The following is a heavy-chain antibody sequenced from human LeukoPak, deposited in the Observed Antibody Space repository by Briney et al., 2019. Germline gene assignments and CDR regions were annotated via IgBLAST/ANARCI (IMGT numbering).Heavy chain of an antibody. D-gene: IGHD2-15*01. CDR1: GGTFSSYA. V-gene: IGHV1-69*13. CDR2: IIPIFGTA. J-gene: IGHJ5*02. CDR3: ARDLYCSGGSCYHWFDP. Sequence: SVKVSCKASGGTFSSYAISWVRQAPGQGLEWMGGIIPIFGTANYAQKFQGRVTITADESTSTAYMELSSLRSEDTAVYYCARDLYCSGGSCYHWFDPWGQGTLVTVSS.